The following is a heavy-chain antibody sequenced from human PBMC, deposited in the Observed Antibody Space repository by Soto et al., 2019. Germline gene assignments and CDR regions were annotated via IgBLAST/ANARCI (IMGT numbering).Heavy chain of an antibody. CDR2: IYWDDDR. Sequence: QITLKESGPTLVEPTQTLTLTCSFSGFSLTTSGVGVGWLRRAPGKALECLGIIYWDDDRRYNPSLKDRLTITKDTSKNQVVLSMTYMEPVDTATYYCAHRVPYRTSWDVGWFDSWGQGTLVTVS. D-gene: IGHD1-26*01. CDR3: AHRVPYRTSWDVGWFDS. CDR1: GFSLTTSGVG. V-gene: IGHV2-5*02. J-gene: IGHJ5*01.